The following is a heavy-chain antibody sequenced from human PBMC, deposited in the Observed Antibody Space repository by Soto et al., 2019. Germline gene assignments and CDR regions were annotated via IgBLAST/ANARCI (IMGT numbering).Heavy chain of an antibody. CDR3: ARRAAYYYDSSGYNHDFDY. CDR2: IIPIFGTA. CDR1: GYTFTSYY. V-gene: IGHV1-69*05. J-gene: IGHJ4*02. D-gene: IGHD3-22*01. Sequence: SVKVSCKASGYTFTSYYMHWVRQAPGQGLEWMGGIIPIFGTANYAQKFQGRVTITTDKSTSTAYMELSSLRSEDTAVYYCARRAAYYYDSSGYNHDFDYWGQGTLVTVSS.